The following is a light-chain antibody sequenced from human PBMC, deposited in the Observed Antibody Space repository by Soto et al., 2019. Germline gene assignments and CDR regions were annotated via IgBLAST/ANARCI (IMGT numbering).Light chain of an antibody. V-gene: IGLV2-8*01. CDR2: EVN. CDR1: SSDVGGYHY. CDR3: SSYAGSNDLV. Sequence: QSALTQPPSASGSPGQSVTISCTGTSSDVGGYHYVSWYQQHPGKAPKLMIYEVNKRPSGVPDRFSGSKSANTASLTVSGLQAEDEAYYYCSSYAGSNDLVFGGGIQLTVL. J-gene: IGLJ2*01.